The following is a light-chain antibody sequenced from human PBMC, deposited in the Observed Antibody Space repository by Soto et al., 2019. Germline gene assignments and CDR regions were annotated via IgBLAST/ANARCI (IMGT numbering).Light chain of an antibody. CDR2: DVS. Sequence: QSVLTQPASMSGAPGQSITISCTGTSSDVGGYNYVSWYQQHPGKAPKLMIYDVSNRPSGVSNRFSGSKSGNTASLTISGLQAEDEADYYCSSYTSSSTLGVVFGGGTKVTVL. CDR3: SSYTSSSTLGVV. CDR1: SSDVGGYNY. J-gene: IGLJ2*01. V-gene: IGLV2-14*01.